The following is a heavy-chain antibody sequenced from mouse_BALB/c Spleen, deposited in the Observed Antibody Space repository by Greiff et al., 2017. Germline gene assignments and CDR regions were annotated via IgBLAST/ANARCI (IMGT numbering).Heavy chain of an antibody. CDR1: GFTFSSYA. J-gene: IGHJ4*01. V-gene: IGHV5-6-5*01. CDR3: AREDYYDYDRGGYAMDY. Sequence: EVKLVESGGGLVKPGGSLKLSCAASGFTFSSYAMSWVRQTPEKRLEWVASISSGGSTYYPDSVKGRFTISRDNARNILYLQMSSLRSEDTAMYYCAREDYYDYDRGGYAMDYWGQGTSVTVSS. D-gene: IGHD2-4*01. CDR2: ISSGGST.